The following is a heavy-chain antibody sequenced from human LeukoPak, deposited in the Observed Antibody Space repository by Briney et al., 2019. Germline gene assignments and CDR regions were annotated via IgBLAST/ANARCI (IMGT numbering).Heavy chain of an antibody. Sequence: GGSLRLSCAASGFTFSSYWMSWVRQAPGKGLEWVANIKQDGSEKYYVDSVKGRFTISRDNAKNSLYLQMNSLRAEDTAVYYCARELYTRDGYNSYMDVWGRGTTVAVSS. CDR3: ARELYTRDGYNSYMDV. D-gene: IGHD5-24*01. J-gene: IGHJ6*03. CDR2: IKQDGSEK. V-gene: IGHV3-7*01. CDR1: GFTFSSYW.